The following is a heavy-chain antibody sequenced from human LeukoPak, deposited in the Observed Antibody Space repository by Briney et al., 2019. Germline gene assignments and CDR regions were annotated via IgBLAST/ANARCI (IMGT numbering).Heavy chain of an antibody. CDR2: ISYDGSNK. CDR3: AKEREMATIGGYFDY. J-gene: IGHJ4*02. D-gene: IGHD5-24*01. CDR1: GFTFSSYG. V-gene: IGHV3-30*18. Sequence: GGSLRLACAASGFTFSSYGMHWVRQAPGKGLEWVAVISYDGSNKYYADSVKGRFTISRDNSKNTLYLQMNSLRAEDTAVYYCAKEREMATIGGYFDYWGQGTLVTFSS.